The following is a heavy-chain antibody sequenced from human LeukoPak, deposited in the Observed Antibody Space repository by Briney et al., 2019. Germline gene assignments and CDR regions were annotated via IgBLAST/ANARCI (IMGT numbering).Heavy chain of an antibody. CDR2: IYYSGST. J-gene: IGHJ2*01. CDR1: GGSISSYY. V-gene: IGHV4-59*01. D-gene: IGHD1-1*01. Sequence: SETLSLTCTVSGGSISSYYWSWIQQPPGKGLEWIGYIYYSGSTNYNPSLKSRVTISVDTSKNQFSLKLSSVTAADTAVYYCARDLPRVERHDWYFDLWGRGTLVTVSS. CDR3: ARDLPRVERHDWYFDL.